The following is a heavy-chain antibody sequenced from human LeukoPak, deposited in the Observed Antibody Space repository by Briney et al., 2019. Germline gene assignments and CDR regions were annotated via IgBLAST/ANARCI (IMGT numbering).Heavy chain of an antibody. V-gene: IGHV3-30*03. CDR1: GFTFSSYG. D-gene: IGHD2-21*02. CDR2: ISYDGSNK. Sequence: PGGSLRLSCAASGFTFSSYGMHWVRQAPGKGLEWLAVISYDGSNKYYADSVKGRFTISRDNSKNTLYLQMNSLRAEDTAVYYCAWHLAYCGGDCYGGFDYWGQGTLVTVSS. J-gene: IGHJ4*02. CDR3: AWHLAYCGGDCYGGFDY.